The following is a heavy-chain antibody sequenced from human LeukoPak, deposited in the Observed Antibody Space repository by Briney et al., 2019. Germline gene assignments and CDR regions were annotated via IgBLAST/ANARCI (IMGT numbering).Heavy chain of an antibody. Sequence: GGSLRLSCVASAFTVSTNYMIWVRQAPGKGLEWVSLIYGDGSTYYADSVKGRVTISRDNSKNTVFLQMHSLRAEDTALYYCARINYRAFSIWGQGTMVTVSS. V-gene: IGHV3-66*01. J-gene: IGHJ3*02. D-gene: IGHD4-11*01. CDR3: ARINYRAFSI. CDR1: AFTVSTNY. CDR2: IYGDGST.